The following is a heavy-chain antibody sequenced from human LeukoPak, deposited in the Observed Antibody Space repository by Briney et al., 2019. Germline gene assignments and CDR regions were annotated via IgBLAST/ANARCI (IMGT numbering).Heavy chain of an antibody. Sequence: PGGSLRLSCAASGFTFNTYAMSWVRQAPGKGLEWVSAISGSGGTTYYADSVKGRSTISRDNSKNTLYLQMNSLRADDTAVYYCAKYSRPPSIDYWGQGTLVTVSS. CDR2: ISGSGGTT. V-gene: IGHV3-23*01. CDR3: AKYSRPPSIDY. CDR1: GFTFNTYA. D-gene: IGHD6-13*01. J-gene: IGHJ4*02.